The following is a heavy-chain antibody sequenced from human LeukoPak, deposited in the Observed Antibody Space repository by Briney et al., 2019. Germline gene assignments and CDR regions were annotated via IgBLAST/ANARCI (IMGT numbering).Heavy chain of an antibody. CDR2: FTGGEGIT. D-gene: IGHD6-19*01. CDR3: AKDMGRGWCYFDY. J-gene: IGHJ4*02. Sequence: GGSLRPSCAASGFTFSTYAMSWVRQAPGKGLEWVSTFTGGEGITHYADSVKGRFTISRDNSKNTLYLQMNSLRVEDTAVYYCAKDMGRGWCYFDYWGQGTLVTVSS. CDR1: GFTFSTYA. V-gene: IGHV3-23*01.